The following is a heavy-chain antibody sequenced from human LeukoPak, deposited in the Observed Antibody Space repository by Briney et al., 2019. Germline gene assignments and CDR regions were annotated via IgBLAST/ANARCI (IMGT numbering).Heavy chain of an antibody. D-gene: IGHD3-3*01. V-gene: IGHV3-7*01. J-gene: IGHJ4*02. CDR2: LKESGIEK. CDR3: ARWRGAQSEFDY. CDR1: GFMFSRYS. Sequence: GGSLRLSCVGSGFMFSRYSMGWVRQAPGKGLEFVAHLKESGIEKEYVDSVKGRFTISRDNAENLLYLQMNSLRAEDTALYFCARWRGAQSEFDYWGQGTQVTVSS.